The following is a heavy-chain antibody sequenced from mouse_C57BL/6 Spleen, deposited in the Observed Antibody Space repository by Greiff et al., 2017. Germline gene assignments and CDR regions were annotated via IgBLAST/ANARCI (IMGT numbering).Heavy chain of an antibody. D-gene: IGHD2-1*01. V-gene: IGHV1-55*01. CDR1: GYTFTSSW. J-gene: IGHJ3*01. CDR2: IYPGSGST. CDR3: ARNGNGNPAWFAY. Sequence: QVQLQQPGAELVKPGASVKMSCKASGYTFTSSWITWVKQRPGQGLEWIGDIYPGSGSTNYNEKFKSKATLTVDTSSSTAYMQLSSLTSEDSAVYYCARNGNGNPAWFAYGGQGTLVTVSA.